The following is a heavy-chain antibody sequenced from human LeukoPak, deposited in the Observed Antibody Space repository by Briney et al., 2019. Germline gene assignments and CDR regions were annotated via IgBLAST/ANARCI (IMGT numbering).Heavy chain of an antibody. CDR3: ARNNGMDV. Sequence: GGSLRLSCAASGFTVSSNYMSWVRQAPGKGLEWVSVIYSGGSTYYADSVKGRFTISRDNAKNSLYLQMNSLRAEDTALYHCARNNGMDVWGQGTTVIVSS. V-gene: IGHV3-53*01. CDR1: GFTVSSNY. J-gene: IGHJ6*02. CDR2: IYSGGST.